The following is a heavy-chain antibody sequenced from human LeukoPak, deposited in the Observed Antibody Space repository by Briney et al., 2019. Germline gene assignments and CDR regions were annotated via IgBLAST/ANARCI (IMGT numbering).Heavy chain of an antibody. D-gene: IGHD7-27*01. J-gene: IGHJ4*02. CDR3: ARDDGGDNNWGSIDY. V-gene: IGHV3-74*01. Sequence: QPGGSLRLSCAVSGFTFSNYWMHWVRQAPGKGLVWVSRINGDGTVTFYADSVKGRFTISRDNAKNTLFLQMNNLRAEDTGVYYCARDDGGDNNWGSIDYWGQGTLVTVSS. CDR1: GFTFSNYW. CDR2: INGDGTVT.